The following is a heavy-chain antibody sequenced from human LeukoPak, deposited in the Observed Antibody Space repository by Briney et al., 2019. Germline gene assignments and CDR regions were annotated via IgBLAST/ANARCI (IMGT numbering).Heavy chain of an antibody. Sequence: GGSLRLSCAASGFTFSSYSMNWVRQAPGKGLEWVSSISTSSSYIYYADSVKGRFTISRDNAKNSLYLQMNSLRAEDTAVYYCARSNFADGYNYLRYWGQGTLVTVPS. J-gene: IGHJ4*02. CDR1: GFTFSSYS. V-gene: IGHV3-21*01. CDR2: ISTSSSYI. D-gene: IGHD5-24*01. CDR3: ARSNFADGYNYLRY.